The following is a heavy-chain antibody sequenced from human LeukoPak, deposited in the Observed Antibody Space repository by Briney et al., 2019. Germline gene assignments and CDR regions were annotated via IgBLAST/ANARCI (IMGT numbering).Heavy chain of an antibody. Sequence: SGGSLRLSCAASGFTFSSYSMNWVRQAPGKGLEWVSSISSSSSYIYYADSVKGRFTISRDNAKNSLYLQMNSLRSDDTAVYYCARAPPRVWGSYRLTDAFDIWGQGTMVTVSS. D-gene: IGHD3-16*02. V-gene: IGHV3-21*04. CDR2: ISSSSSYI. J-gene: IGHJ3*02. CDR3: ARAPPRVWGSYRLTDAFDI. CDR1: GFTFSSYS.